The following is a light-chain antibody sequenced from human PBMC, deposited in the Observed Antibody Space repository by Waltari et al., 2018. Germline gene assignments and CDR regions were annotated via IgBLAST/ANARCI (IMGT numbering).Light chain of an antibody. V-gene: IGLV6-57*04. CDR2: EDH. J-gene: IGLJ2*01. Sequence: NFMLTQPHSVSESPGKTVTISCTRSSGSIASNYVQWYQQRPGSAPTTVIYEDHQRPPGVPDRSSVSTVSSSNSASLTISGLKTEDEGDYYCQSYDSSNPVVFGGGTKLTVL. CDR3: QSYDSSNPVV. CDR1: SGSIASNY.